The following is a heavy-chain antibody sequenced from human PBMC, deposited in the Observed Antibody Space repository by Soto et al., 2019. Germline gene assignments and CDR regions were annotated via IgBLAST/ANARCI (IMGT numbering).Heavy chain of an antibody. CDR2: ISHDGAFK. V-gene: IGHV3-30*18. CDR1: GFTFSSYG. CDR3: AKDYGRKAPYPYGNTLTDF. J-gene: IGHJ4*02. Sequence: QRHLVESGGGVVQPGRSLRLSCAASGFTFSSYGMHWIRQAPGKGLEWVAVISHDGAFKDYADSVKGRFTISRDNSENTLFLEMNSLGPSDTAVYYCAKDYGRKAPYPYGNTLTDFWGQGTRVTVSS. D-gene: IGHD3-10*01.